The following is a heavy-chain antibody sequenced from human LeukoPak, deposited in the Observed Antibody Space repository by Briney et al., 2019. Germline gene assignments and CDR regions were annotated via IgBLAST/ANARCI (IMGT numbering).Heavy chain of an antibody. D-gene: IGHD2-15*01. CDR1: GYTFTSYD. CDR3: ARVSGWPHDAFDI. J-gene: IGHJ3*02. CDR2: MNPNSGNT. Sequence: ASVKVSCKASGYTFTSYDINWVRQATGQGLEWMGWMNPNSGNTGYAQKFQGRVTITRNTSISTAYMELSSLRSEGTAVYYCARVSGWPHDAFDIWGQGTMVTISS. V-gene: IGHV1-8*03.